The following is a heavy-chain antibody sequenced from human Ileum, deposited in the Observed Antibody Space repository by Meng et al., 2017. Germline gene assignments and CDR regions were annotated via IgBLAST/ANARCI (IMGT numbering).Heavy chain of an antibody. V-gene: IGHV1-69*01. CDR3: ARVNGNCVCVI. J-gene: IGHJ4*02. CDR1: GSSFRRYA. Sequence: QVAVVQSGDAVEKPGFSVKVSCQSSGSSFRRYAISWVRQARVQGLEWMERISPIFGTANYAQKFQSRVTMTADESSSTVYIELGSVRAEDTAAYYGARVNGNCVCVIWGQGTLVTVSS. CDR2: ISPIFGTA. D-gene: IGHD2-8*01.